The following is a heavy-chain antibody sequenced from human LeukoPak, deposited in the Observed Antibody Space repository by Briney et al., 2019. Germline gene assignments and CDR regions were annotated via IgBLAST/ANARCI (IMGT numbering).Heavy chain of an antibody. CDR1: GFTFGDYA. J-gene: IGHJ4*02. V-gene: IGHV3-49*04. Sequence: GGSLRLSCTASGFTFGDYAMTWVRQAPGKGLERVGFIRSKAYGGTTEYAASVKGRFTISRDDSKSIAYLQMNSLKTEDTAVYYCTRDYGYTAPFDYWGQGTLVTVSS. CDR3: TRDYGYTAPFDY. CDR2: IRSKAYGGTT. D-gene: IGHD5-18*01.